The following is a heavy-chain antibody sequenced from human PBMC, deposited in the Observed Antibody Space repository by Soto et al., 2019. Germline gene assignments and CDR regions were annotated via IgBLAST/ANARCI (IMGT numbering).Heavy chain of an antibody. CDR3: ASGWVQLERLAPHYYYGMDV. Sequence: QVQLVQSGAEVKKPGSSVKVSCKASGGTFSSYAISWVRQAPGQGLEWMGGIIPIFGTANYAQKLQGSVTITADETTSTAYMELSSLRSEDTAMYYCASGWVQLERLAPHYYYGMDVWGQGTTVTVSS. V-gene: IGHV1-69*12. D-gene: IGHD1-1*01. CDR2: IIPIFGTA. CDR1: GGTFSSYA. J-gene: IGHJ6*02.